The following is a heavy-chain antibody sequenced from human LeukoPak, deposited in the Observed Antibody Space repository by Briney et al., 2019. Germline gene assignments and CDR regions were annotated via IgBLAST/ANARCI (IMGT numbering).Heavy chain of an antibody. CDR3: TRGLLGIDY. CDR2: IDTDESNT. J-gene: IGHJ4*02. V-gene: IGHV3-74*01. CDR1: GFTLSSYW. Sequence: GGSLRLSCAASGFTLSSYWMHWVRQAPGKGLVWVSRIDTDESNTNYADSVKGRFTVSRDNAKNTLYLQMNSRRAEDTAVYYCTRGLLGIDYWGQGTLVTVSS. D-gene: IGHD2-8*02.